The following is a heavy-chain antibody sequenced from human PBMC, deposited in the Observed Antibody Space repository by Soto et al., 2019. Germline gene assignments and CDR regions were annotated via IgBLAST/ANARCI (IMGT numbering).Heavy chain of an antibody. CDR3: ARLPRDCYRTSCYYAEN. CDR1: GYDFNTNW. Sequence: GESLKISCRGSGYDFNTNWFGWVRQLPGRGLEWVGIMYPGDSDTRLHPSVQGHATLSADVTVSTAFLQWRTFKTSDRGMYFCARLPRDCYRTSCYYAENWGQGTSVTASS. J-gene: IGHJ4*02. V-gene: IGHV5-51*01. CDR2: MYPGDSDT. D-gene: IGHD3-3*01.